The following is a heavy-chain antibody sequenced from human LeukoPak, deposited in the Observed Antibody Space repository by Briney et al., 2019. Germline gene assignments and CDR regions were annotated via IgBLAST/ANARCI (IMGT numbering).Heavy chain of an antibody. D-gene: IGHD2-2*01. V-gene: IGHV1-2*02. CDR2: INPNSGGT. Sequence: ASVKVSCRASGYTFTGYYMHWVRQAPGQGLEWMGWINPNSGGTNYAQKFQGRVTTTRDTSISTAYMELSRRRSDDTAVYYCARDRFQIVVVPAAKYYYYYYGMDVWGQGTTVTVSS. CDR3: ARDRFQIVVVPAAKYYYYYYGMDV. CDR1: GYTFTGYY. J-gene: IGHJ6*02.